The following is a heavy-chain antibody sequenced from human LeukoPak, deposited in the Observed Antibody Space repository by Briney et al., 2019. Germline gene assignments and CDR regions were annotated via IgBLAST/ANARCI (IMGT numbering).Heavy chain of an antibody. CDR3: ARLPRSGYYYGDY. D-gene: IGHD3-22*01. J-gene: IGHJ4*02. CDR2: IYHSGST. CDR1: GYSISSGYY. Sequence: PSETLSLTCAVFGYSISSGYYWGWIRQPPGEGLEWIGSIYHSGSTYYNPSLKSRVTISVDTSKNQFSLKLSSVTAADTAVYYCARLPRSGYYYGDYWGQGTLVTVSS. V-gene: IGHV4-38-2*01.